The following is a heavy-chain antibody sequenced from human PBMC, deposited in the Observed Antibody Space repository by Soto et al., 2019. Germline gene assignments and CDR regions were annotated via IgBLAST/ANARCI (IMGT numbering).Heavy chain of an antibody. CDR1: GGTFSSYA. CDR2: IIPIFGTA. J-gene: IGHJ4*02. CDR3: ARGFASAPDY. V-gene: IGHV1-69*13. Sequence: VASVKVSCKASGGTFSSYAISWVRQAPGQGLEWMGGIIPIFGTANYAQKFQGRVTITADESTSTAYMELSSLRSEDTAVYYCARGFASAPDYWGQGTLVTVSS.